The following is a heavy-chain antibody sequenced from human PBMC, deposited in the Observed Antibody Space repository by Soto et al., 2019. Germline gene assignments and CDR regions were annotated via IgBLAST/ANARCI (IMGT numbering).Heavy chain of an antibody. V-gene: IGHV3-23*01. Sequence: EVHLLESGGGLVQPGGSLRLSCAASGFTFSSSAMSWVRQAPGKGLEWVSAIRGTNGNTHYAESVKGRRTISRDNSKHTLYLQMNFLRAEDTAVYYCAKCTVDTIVTRGWCNWLDPWGQGTLVIVSS. D-gene: IGHD5-12*01. CDR3: AKCTVDTIVTRGWCNWLDP. CDR2: IRGTNGNT. CDR1: GFTFSSSA. J-gene: IGHJ5*02.